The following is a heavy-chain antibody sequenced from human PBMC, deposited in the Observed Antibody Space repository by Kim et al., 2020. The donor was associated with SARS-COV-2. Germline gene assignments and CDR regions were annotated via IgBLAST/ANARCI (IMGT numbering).Heavy chain of an antibody. CDR3: AAQDPLGYSFYDYYYYGLSV. CDR1: RGSITSYY. Sequence: SETLSLTCTVSRGSITSYYWNWIRQPPGKGLEWIGYRHYSGSTAYNPSLTSRVTLSVDTSKNQFSLEMTSMTAADTAVYYCAAQDPLGYSFYDYYYYGLSVWGQGTAVTVSS. D-gene: IGHD5-12*01. J-gene: IGHJ6*02. CDR2: RHYSGST. V-gene: IGHV4-59*01.